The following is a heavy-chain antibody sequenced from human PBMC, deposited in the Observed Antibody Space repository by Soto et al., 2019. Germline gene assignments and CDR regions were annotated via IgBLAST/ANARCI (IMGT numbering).Heavy chain of an antibody. CDR1: GYTFTSYD. J-gene: IGHJ6*03. CDR2: MNPNSGNT. CDR3: ARTAIAAAGTLGYYYNYMDV. V-gene: IGHV1-8*01. Sequence: GASVKVSCKASGYTFTSYDINWVRQATGQGLEWMGWMNPNSGNTGYAQKFQGRVTMTRNTSISTAYMELSSLRSEDTAVYYCARTAIAAAGTLGYYYNYMDVWGKGTTVTVSS. D-gene: IGHD6-13*01.